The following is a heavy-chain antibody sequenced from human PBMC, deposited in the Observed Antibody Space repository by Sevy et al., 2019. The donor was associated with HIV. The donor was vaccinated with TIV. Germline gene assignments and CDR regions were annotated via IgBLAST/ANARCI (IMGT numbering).Heavy chain of an antibody. CDR3: AKEPIAVAYSNWFDP. CDR2: ISYDGSNK. D-gene: IGHD6-19*01. Sequence: GGSLRLSCAASGFTFSSYGMHWVRQAPGKGLEWVAVISYDGSNKYYADSVKGRFTISRDNSKNTLYLQMNSLRAEDTAVYYCAKEPIAVAYSNWFDPRGQGTLVTVSS. J-gene: IGHJ5*02. CDR1: GFTFSSYG. V-gene: IGHV3-30*18.